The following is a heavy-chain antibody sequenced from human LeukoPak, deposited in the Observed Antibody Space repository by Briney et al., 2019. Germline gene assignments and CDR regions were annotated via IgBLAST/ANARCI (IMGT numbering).Heavy chain of an antibody. CDR1: GYTFTSYG. CDR3: ARVPTKLITMVRGGRPNWFDP. CDR2: ISAYNGNT. V-gene: IGHV1-18*01. Sequence: GASVKVSCKASGYTFTSYGISWVRQAPGQGLEWMGWISAYNGNTNYAQKLQGRVTMTTDTSTSTAYMELRSLRSDDTAVYYCARVPTKLITMVRGGRPNWFDPWGQGTLVTVSS. D-gene: IGHD3-10*01. J-gene: IGHJ5*02.